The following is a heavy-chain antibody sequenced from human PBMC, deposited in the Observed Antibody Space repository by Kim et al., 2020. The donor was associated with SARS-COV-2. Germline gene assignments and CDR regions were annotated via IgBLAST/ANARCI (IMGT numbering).Heavy chain of an antibody. Sequence: GGSLRLSCAASGFTFSSYWMSWVRQAPGKGLEWVANIKHDGSEKYYVDSVKGRFTISRDNAKNSLYLQMNSLRAEDTAVYYCARDRVQNHRLDPPYYYDYCGMDVWGQGTTVTVSS. V-gene: IGHV3-7*01. CDR2: IKHDGSEK. CDR1: GFTFSSYW. CDR3: ARDRVQNHRLDPPYYYDYCGMDV. J-gene: IGHJ6*02.